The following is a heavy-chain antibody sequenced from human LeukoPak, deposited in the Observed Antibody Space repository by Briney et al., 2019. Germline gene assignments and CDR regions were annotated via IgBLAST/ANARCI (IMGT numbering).Heavy chain of an antibody. CDR2: ISRSRSTI. CDR3: ARAKRNGFDI. J-gene: IGHJ3*02. CDR1: GFTFSNYS. Sequence: GGSLRLSCAASGFTFSNYSMNWVRQASGKGLEWVSYISRSRSTIYYADSVKGRFTISRDNAKNSLYLQMHSLRAEDTAVYYCARAKRNGFDIWGQGTMVTVSS. V-gene: IGHV3-48*01.